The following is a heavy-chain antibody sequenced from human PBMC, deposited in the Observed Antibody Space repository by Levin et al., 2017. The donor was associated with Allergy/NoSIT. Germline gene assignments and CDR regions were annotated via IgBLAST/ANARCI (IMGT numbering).Heavy chain of an antibody. J-gene: IGHJ4*02. CDR3: ARGTGMGAWDYFDY. CDR1: GFTFSSYA. V-gene: IGHV3-30-3*01. D-gene: IGHD3-16*01. Sequence: GESLKISCAASGFTFSSYAMHWVRQAPGKGLEWVAVISYDGSNKYYADSVKGRFTISRDNSKNTLYLQMNSLRAEDTAVYYCARGTGMGAWDYFDYWGQGTLVTVSS. CDR2: ISYDGSNK.